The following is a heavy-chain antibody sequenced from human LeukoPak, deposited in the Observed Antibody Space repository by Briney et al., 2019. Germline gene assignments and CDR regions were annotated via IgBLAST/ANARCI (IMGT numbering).Heavy chain of an antibody. J-gene: IGHJ4*02. Sequence: GGSLRLSCAASGFTFSSYALHWVRQAPGKGLEWVAVISCDGTTKYYADSVKGRFTISRDNSKNTLYLQMNSLRAEDTAVYYCARDGSGRTFDYWGQGTLVTVSS. D-gene: IGHD3-10*01. CDR3: ARDGSGRTFDY. CDR2: ISCDGTTK. V-gene: IGHV3-30*14. CDR1: GFTFSSYA.